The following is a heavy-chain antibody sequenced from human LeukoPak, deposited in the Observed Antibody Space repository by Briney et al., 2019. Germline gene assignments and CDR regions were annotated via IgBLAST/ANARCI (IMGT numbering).Heavy chain of an antibody. CDR2: ITTGVSTT. D-gene: IGHD3-10*01. J-gene: IGHJ4*02. V-gene: IGHV3-74*03. CDR3: ARGYYGDPVAFDY. CDR1: GFTFTSDN. Sequence: GPSLRPSCAACGFTFTSDNMHLVREVSGKGLVWVSRITTGVSTTMYADSVKGRFTISRDNAENTVHLQMSSLRAEDTAIYYCARGYYGDPVAFDYWGQGTLVTVSS.